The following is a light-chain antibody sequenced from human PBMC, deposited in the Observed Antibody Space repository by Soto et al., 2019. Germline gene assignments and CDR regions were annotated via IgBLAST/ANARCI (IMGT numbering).Light chain of an antibody. CDR2: SSN. V-gene: IGLV1-44*01. Sequence: QSVLTQPPSASGTPGQRVTISCSGSSSNIGTNYVYWYQQLPGTAPKLLIYSSNQRPSGVPDRFSGSKSGTSASLAISGLQSDDEADYYCSAWDDSLNGLYVFGTGTKVTVL. CDR3: SAWDDSLNGLYV. CDR1: SSNIGTNY. J-gene: IGLJ1*01.